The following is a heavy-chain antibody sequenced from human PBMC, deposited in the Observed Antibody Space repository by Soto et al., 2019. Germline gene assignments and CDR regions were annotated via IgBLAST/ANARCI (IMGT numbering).Heavy chain of an antibody. CDR3: ARQIYDSDTGPNFQYYFDS. CDR2: IDPSDSQT. Sequence: PGESLKISCKGSGYSFAGYWITWVRQKPGKGLEWRGRIDPSDSQTYYSPSFRGHVTISVTKSITTVFLQWSRLRASDTAMYYCARQIYDSDTGPNFQYYFDSWGQGTPVTVSS. D-gene: IGHD3-22*01. V-gene: IGHV5-10-1*01. CDR1: GYSFAGYW. J-gene: IGHJ4*02.